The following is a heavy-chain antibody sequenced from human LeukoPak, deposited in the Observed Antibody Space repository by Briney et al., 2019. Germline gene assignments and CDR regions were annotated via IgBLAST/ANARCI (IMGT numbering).Heavy chain of an antibody. J-gene: IGHJ3*02. D-gene: IGHD3-10*01. Sequence: GGSLRLSCAASGFTFSSYEMNWVRQAPGKGLEWVSYISSSGSTIYYADSVKGRFTISRDNAKNSLYLQMNSLRAEDTAVYYCARKKGPGVTGGAFDIWGQGTMVTVSS. CDR3: ARKKGPGVTGGAFDI. CDR1: GFTFSSYE. CDR2: ISSSGSTI. V-gene: IGHV3-48*03.